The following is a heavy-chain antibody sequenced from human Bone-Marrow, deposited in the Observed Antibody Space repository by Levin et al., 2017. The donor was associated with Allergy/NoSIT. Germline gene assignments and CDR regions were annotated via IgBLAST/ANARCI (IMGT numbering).Heavy chain of an antibody. D-gene: IGHD4-11*01. J-gene: IGHJ4*02. Sequence: KISCKAFGGTFRSYVFTWVREAPGQGLEWMGAIIPMFGTVKYAPKFQGRVTITADESTSTTYLAMNSLKSEDTAVYYCSREREVNVDYWGQGTLITVSS. CDR3: SREREVNVDY. CDR2: IIPMFGTV. CDR1: GGTFRSYV. V-gene: IGHV1-69*01.